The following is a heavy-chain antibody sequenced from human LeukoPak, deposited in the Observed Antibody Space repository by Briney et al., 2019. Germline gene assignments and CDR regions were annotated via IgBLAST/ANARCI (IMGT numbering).Heavy chain of an antibody. Sequence: NPSETLSLTCAVYGGSFSGYYWSWIRQPPGKGLEWIGEINHSGSTNYNPSLKSRITISVDTSKNQFSLKLSSVTAADTAVYYCARLDYDFWRGYYFDYWGQGTLVTVSS. V-gene: IGHV4-34*01. CDR2: INHSGST. CDR1: GGSFSGYY. CDR3: ARLDYDFWRGYYFDY. J-gene: IGHJ4*02. D-gene: IGHD3-3*01.